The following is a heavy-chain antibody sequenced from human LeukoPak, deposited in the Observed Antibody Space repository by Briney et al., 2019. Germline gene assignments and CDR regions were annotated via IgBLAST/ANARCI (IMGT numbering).Heavy chain of an antibody. CDR3: ARHRPFLSSSWYWEPHYFDY. CDR2: IYYSGST. J-gene: IGHJ4*02. D-gene: IGHD6-13*01. V-gene: IGHV4-59*08. CDR1: GGSISSYY. Sequence: SETLSLTCTVSGGSISSYYWSWIRQPPGKGLEWIGYIYYSGSTNYNPSLKSRVTISVDTSKNRFSLKLSSVTAADTAVYYCARHRPFLSSSWYWEPHYFDYWGQGTLVTVSS.